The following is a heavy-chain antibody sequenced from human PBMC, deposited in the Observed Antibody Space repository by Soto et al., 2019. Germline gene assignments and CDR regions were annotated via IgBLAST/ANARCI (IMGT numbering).Heavy chain of an antibody. Sequence: PAETLSVTSAFSVGSISSGGYSWSWIRQPPGKGLEWIGYIYHSGSTYYNPSLKSRVTISVDRSKNQFSLKLSSVTAADTAVYYCDRGLLRARNGMDVWGQGTTVTVSS. CDR1: VGSISSGGYS. J-gene: IGHJ6*02. D-gene: IGHD3-3*01. CDR3: DRGLLRARNGMDV. V-gene: IGHV4-30-2*01. CDR2: IYHSGST.